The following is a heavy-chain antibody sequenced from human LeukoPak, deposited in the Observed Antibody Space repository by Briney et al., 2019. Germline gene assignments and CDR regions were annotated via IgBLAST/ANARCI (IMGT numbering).Heavy chain of an antibody. J-gene: IGHJ4*02. Sequence: GGSLRLSCAASGFTFSSYSMNWVRQAPGKGLEWVSYISSSSSTIYYADSVKGRFTISRDNAKNSLYLQMNSLRAEDTAVYYCARRVSAAGANYWGQGTLVTVSS. CDR1: GFTFSSYS. D-gene: IGHD6-13*01. CDR3: ARRVSAAGANY. V-gene: IGHV3-48*01. CDR2: ISSSSSTI.